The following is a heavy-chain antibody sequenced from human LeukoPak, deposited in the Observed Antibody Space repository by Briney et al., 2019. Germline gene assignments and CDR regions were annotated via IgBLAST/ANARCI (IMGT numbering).Heavy chain of an antibody. D-gene: IGHD3-22*01. CDR1: GYTLTELP. CDR3: APRSHYYDSSGYYYAFDY. CDR2: FDPEDGET. J-gene: IGHJ4*02. V-gene: IGHV1-24*01. Sequence: ASVKVSCKVSGYTLTELPMHWVLQAPGNGLEWMGGFDPEDGETIYAQKLQGRVTMTEDTSTDTAYMELSSLRSEDTAVYYCAPRSHYYDSSGYYYAFDYWGQGTLVTVSS.